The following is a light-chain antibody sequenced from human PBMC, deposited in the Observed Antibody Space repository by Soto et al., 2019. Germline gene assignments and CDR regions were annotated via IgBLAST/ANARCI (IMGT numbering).Light chain of an antibody. J-gene: IGKJ1*01. V-gene: IGKV3-11*01. Sequence: EIVLAQSPATLSLSPGERATLSCRASQSVSIYLAWYQQKPGQAPRLLIYDASNRATGIPARFSGSGSETEFTLTITRLEPEDFAMYYCQQYSSSRTFGQGTKVDIK. CDR1: QSVSIY. CDR2: DAS. CDR3: QQYSSSRT.